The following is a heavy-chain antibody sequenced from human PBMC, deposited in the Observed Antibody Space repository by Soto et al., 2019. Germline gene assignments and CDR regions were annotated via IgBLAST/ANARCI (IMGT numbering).Heavy chain of an antibody. V-gene: IGHV4-59*01. CDR2: IYGTGTT. CDR1: DGSISSYD. D-gene: IGHD3-22*01. J-gene: IGHJ4*03. Sequence: PSETLSLTCTVSDGSISSYDWTWTRQPPAKGLEWVGYIYGTGTTNYSPSPKNRVPMSLHTSKNQFSLTLSSMTAADPAMYYCLGFSRGTYWLGLWGPGTMVTVSS. CDR3: LGFSRGTYWLGL.